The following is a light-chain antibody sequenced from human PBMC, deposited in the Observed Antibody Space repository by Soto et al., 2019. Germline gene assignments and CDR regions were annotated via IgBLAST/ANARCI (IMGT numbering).Light chain of an antibody. CDR1: QSVSGN. J-gene: IGKJ5*01. V-gene: IGKV3-15*01. CDR2: GAS. Sequence: EIVMTQSPATLSVSPGERATLSCRASQSVSGNLAWYQQKPGQAPRLLIYGASTRATGIPARCSGSGSGTDFTLTISSLQSEEFAVYYCQQYNNWPPTFGQGTQLEIK. CDR3: QQYNNWPPT.